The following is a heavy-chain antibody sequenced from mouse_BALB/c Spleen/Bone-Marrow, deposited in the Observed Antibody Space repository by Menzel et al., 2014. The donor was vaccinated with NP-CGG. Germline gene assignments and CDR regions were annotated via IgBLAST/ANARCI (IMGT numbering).Heavy chain of an antibody. CDR3: ARWEYYAMDY. CDR1: GFNIKDTY. Sequence: EVQRVESGAELVKPGASVKLSCTASGFNIKDTYMHWVKQRPEQGLEWIGWIDPANGNTKYDPKFQGKATITADTSSNTAYLQLSSLTSEDTAVYYCARWEYYAMDYWGQGTTVTVSS. D-gene: IGHD4-1*01. V-gene: IGHV14-3*02. CDR2: IDPANGNT. J-gene: IGHJ4*01.